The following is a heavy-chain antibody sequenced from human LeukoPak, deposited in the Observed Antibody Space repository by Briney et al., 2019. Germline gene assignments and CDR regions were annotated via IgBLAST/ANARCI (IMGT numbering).Heavy chain of an antibody. J-gene: IGHJ4*02. CDR2: ISSSSSYI. Sequence: PGGSLRLSCAASGFTFSSYSMNWVRQAPGKGLEWVSSISSSSSYIYYADSVKGRFTISRDNAKNSLYLQMNSLRAKDTAVYYCARDGGLYFDYWGQGTLVTVSS. CDR1: GFTFSSYS. V-gene: IGHV3-21*04. CDR3: ARDGGLYFDY.